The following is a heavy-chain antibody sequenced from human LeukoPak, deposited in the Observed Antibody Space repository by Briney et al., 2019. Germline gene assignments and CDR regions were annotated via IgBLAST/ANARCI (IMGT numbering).Heavy chain of an antibody. Sequence: SGTLSLTCAVSGGSISSSNWWTWFLQPPGKGLEWIGEIYHSGSTNYNPSLKSRVTISVEKSKSHFSLKLSSVTAADTAVYYCARDPRYSGYVDWGQGTLVTVSS. CDR2: IYHSGST. D-gene: IGHD5-12*01. CDR1: GGSISSSNW. J-gene: IGHJ4*02. V-gene: IGHV4-4*02. CDR3: ARDPRYSGYVD.